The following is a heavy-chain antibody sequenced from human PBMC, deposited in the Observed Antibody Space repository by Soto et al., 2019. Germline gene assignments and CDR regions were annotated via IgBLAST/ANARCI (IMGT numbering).Heavy chain of an antibody. Sequence: QVQLVESGGGVVQPGRSLRLSCAASGFTFSSYAMHWVRQAPGKGLEGVAVISYDGSNKYYTDSVKGRFTISRDTSKNTLYRQMNSLRAEDTAVYYCARGKSHSRGYYTIYYYYGMDVWGQGTTVTVSS. J-gene: IGHJ6*02. CDR3: ARGKSHSRGYYTIYYYYGMDV. CDR1: GFTFSSYA. V-gene: IGHV3-30-3*01. D-gene: IGHD3-22*01. CDR2: ISYDGSNK.